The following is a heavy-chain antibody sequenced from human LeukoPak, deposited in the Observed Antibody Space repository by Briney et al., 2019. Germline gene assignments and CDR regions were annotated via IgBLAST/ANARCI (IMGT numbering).Heavy chain of an antibody. CDR3: AREAGAYGDYVRLYYFDY. CDR2: INHSGNT. Sequence: SETLSLTCAVYGGSFSGYYWSWIRQPPGKGLEGIGEINHSGNTNYNPSLKSRVTISVDTSKNQFSLKLSSVTAADTAVYYCAREAGAYGDYVRLYYFDYWGQGNLVTVSS. V-gene: IGHV4-34*01. D-gene: IGHD4-17*01. J-gene: IGHJ4*02. CDR1: GGSFSGYY.